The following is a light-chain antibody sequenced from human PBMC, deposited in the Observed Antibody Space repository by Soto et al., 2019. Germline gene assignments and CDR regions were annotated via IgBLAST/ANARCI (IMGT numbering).Light chain of an antibody. CDR2: RNN. CDR1: SSNIGTNF. Sequence: QLVLTQPPSASGTPGQRVTISCSGSSSNIGTNFLYWYQQLPGTAPKLLIYRNNQRPSGVPDRFSGSKSGTSASLAISGLRSEDEGDYYCAAWDDSLSGPVFGGGTKLTVL. CDR3: AAWDDSLSGPV. V-gene: IGLV1-47*01. J-gene: IGLJ3*02.